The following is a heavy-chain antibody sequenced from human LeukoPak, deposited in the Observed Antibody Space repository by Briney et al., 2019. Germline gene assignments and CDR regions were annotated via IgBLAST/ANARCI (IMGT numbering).Heavy chain of an antibody. CDR2: IYYIGST. CDR3: ARHPVGGGLGAFDI. D-gene: IGHD1-26*01. CDR1: VGSISSYY. J-gene: IGHJ3*02. V-gene: IGHV4-59*08. Sequence: LETLSLTFTVSVGSISSYYWSWIRQPPGKELEGIGYIYYIGSTNYNPSVKRRVTISVDTSKNQFSLKLSSVTAADTAVYYCARHPVGGGLGAFDIWGQGTMVTVSS.